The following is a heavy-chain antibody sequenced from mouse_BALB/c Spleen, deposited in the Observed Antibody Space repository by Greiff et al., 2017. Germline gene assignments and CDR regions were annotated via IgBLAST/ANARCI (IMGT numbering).Heavy chain of an antibody. V-gene: IGHV5-6*01. CDR2: ISSGGSYT. Sequence: EVQLVESGGDLVKPGGSLKLSCAASGFTFSSYGMSWVRQTPDKRLEWVATISSGGSYTYYPDSVKGRFTISRDNAKNNLYLQMSSLKSEDTAMYYCAREDRYDGGAWFAYWGQGTLVTVSA. CDR1: GFTFSSYG. J-gene: IGHJ3*01. CDR3: AREDRYDGGAWFAY. D-gene: IGHD2-14*01.